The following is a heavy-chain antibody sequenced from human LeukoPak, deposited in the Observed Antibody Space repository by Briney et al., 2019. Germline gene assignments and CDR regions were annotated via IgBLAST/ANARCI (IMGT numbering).Heavy chain of an antibody. V-gene: IGHV3-53*01. CDR1: ELSVSTNC. D-gene: IGHD1-14*01. CDR2: IYSDGST. Sequence: GGSLRLSCAASELSVSTNCMTWVRQAPGKGLEWVSFIYSDGSTYYADSVRGRFTNSRDNSKNTVYLQMNSLRAEDTAVYYCARRAGIYSHPYDYWGQGTLVTVSS. CDR3: ARRAGIYSHPYDY. J-gene: IGHJ4*02.